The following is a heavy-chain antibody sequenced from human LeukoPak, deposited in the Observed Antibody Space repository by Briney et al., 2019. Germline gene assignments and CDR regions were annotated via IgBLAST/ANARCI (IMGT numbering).Heavy chain of an antibody. CDR1: GGSISSGDYY. D-gene: IGHD2-15*01. Sequence: SETLSLTCTVSGGSISSGDYYWGWIRQPPGKGLEWVGYIYCSGSTYYNPSLKSRVTISVDRAKNQFALKLSSVTAADTAVYYCARAAPGYCSGGSCYSVWFDPWGQGTLVTVSS. CDR2: IYCSGST. V-gene: IGHV4-30-4*01. CDR3: ARAAPGYCSGGSCYSVWFDP. J-gene: IGHJ5*02.